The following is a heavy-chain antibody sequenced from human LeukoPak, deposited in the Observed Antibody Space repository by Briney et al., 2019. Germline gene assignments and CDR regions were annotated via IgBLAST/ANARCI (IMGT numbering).Heavy chain of an antibody. J-gene: IGHJ6*03. CDR3: ARGVGAPYYYYYMDV. D-gene: IGHD1-26*01. V-gene: IGHV3-33*01. Sequence: GGSLRLSCAASGFTFSSYGMHWVRQAPGKGLEWVAVIWYDGSNKYYADSVKGRFTISRDNSKNTLYLQMNSLRAEDTAVYYCARGVGAPYYYYYMDVWGKGTTVTVSS. CDR1: GFTFSSYG. CDR2: IWYDGSNK.